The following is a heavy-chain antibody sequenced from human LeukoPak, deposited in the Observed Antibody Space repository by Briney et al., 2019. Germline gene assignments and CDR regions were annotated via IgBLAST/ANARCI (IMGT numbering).Heavy chain of an antibody. Sequence: GGSLRLSCVASGFAFSSYAMTWVRQAPGGGLEWGSPICAYAARTYYADSVKGRFTTSRENSKSTLSLQMNSLRAEDTALYYCAKDPLGGGSSLINWFDSGGQGVWVTVSS. V-gene: IGHV3-23*01. CDR3: AKDPLGGGSSLINWFDS. CDR2: ICAYAART. CDR1: GFAFSSYA. D-gene: IGHD1-26*01. J-gene: IGHJ5*01.